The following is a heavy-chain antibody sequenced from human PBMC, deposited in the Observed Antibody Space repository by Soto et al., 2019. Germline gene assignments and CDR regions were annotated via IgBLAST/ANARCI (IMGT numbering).Heavy chain of an antibody. J-gene: IGHJ4*02. CDR3: AHNRIVASAGTGYFDY. CDR2: IYWDDDK. CDR1: GFALNTYGVA. Sequence: QITLKESGPTLVKPTQTLTLTCTFSGFALNTYGVAVAWIRQPPGKALEWIALIYWDDDKRYSPSLKSRLTITKYTTKDXVVLTMTNMDPVDTATYYCAHNRIVASAGTGYFDYWGQGTLVTVSS. D-gene: IGHD6-13*01. V-gene: IGHV2-5*02.